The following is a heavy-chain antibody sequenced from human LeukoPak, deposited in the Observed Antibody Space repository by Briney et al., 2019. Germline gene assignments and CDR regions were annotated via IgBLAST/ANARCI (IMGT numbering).Heavy chain of an antibody. CDR3: ARDSSMLRGPLVIYYFDF. J-gene: IGHJ4*02. D-gene: IGHD3-10*01. CDR2: IKQDESVK. V-gene: IGHV3-7*03. CDR1: GFTLSRYW. Sequence: PGGSLRLSCAASGFTLSRYWMIWVRQSPGEGPEGVANIKQDESVKDYAGSGRGRFTISRDNSKNALYLQMNSLRVDDTAVYYCARDSSMLRGPLVIYYFDFWGQGTLVTVSS.